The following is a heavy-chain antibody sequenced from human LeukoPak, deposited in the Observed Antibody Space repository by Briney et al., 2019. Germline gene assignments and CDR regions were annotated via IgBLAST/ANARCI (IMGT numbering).Heavy chain of an antibody. CDR2: ISGSGGST. J-gene: IGHJ4*02. V-gene: IGHV3-23*01. CDR1: GFTFSSYA. Sequence: GGSLRLSCAASGFTFSSYAMSWVRQAPGKGLEWVSAISGSGGSTYYADPVKGRFTISRDNSKNTLYLQMNSLRAEDTAVYYCAKVVVPAAPGIYYFDYWGQGTLVTVSS. D-gene: IGHD2-2*01. CDR3: AKVVVPAAPGIYYFDY.